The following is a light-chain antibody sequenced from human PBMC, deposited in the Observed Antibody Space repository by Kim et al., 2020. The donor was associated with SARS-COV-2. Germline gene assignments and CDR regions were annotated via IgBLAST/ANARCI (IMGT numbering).Light chain of an antibody. V-gene: IGLV2-14*04. J-gene: IGLJ3*02. Sequence: SITTSCTWTSSDVGGYNYVSWYQQPPGKAPKLMIYDVSKRPSGVSSRFSGSKSGNTASLTISGLQAEDEADYYCSSYTSSSWVFGGGTQLTVL. CDR2: DVS. CDR3: SSYTSSSWV. CDR1: SSDVGGYNY.